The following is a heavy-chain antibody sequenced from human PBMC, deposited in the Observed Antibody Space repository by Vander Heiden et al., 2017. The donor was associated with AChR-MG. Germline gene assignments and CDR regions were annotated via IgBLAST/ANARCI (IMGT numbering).Heavy chain of an antibody. CDR1: GFTFSSYA. CDR3: ARDIWFRGLLGY. CDR2: ISYDGSNK. Sequence: QVQLVESGGGVVQPGRSLRLSCAASGFTFSSYAMHWVRQAPGKGLEWVAVISYDGSNKYYADSVKGRFTISRDNSKNTLYLQMNSLRAEDTAVYYCARDIWFRGLLGYWGQGTLVTVSS. D-gene: IGHD3-10*01. J-gene: IGHJ4*02. V-gene: IGHV3-30-3*01.